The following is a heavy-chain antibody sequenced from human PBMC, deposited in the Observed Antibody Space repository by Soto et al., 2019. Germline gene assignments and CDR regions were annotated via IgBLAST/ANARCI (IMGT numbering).Heavy chain of an antibody. Sequence: QVQLQESGPGLVKPSETLSLTCTVSGGSISSYYWSWIRQPAGKGLEWIGRIYTSGSTNYNPYLKNRVTMSVDTSKNQYALKLSSVTAADTAVYYGARDLWYYDSSGSYGMDGWGQVTTVTVSS. CDR2: IYTSGST. V-gene: IGHV4-4*07. D-gene: IGHD3-22*01. CDR1: GGSISSYY. CDR3: ARDLWYYDSSGSYGMDG. J-gene: IGHJ6*02.